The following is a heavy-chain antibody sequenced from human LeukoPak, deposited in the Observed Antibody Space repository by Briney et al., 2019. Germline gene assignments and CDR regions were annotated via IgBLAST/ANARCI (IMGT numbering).Heavy chain of an antibody. CDR2: ISGSGGST. D-gene: IGHD3-3*01. CDR3: AKVRGLVITIFYFDY. Sequence: GGSLRLSRAASGFTFSSYGMSWVRQAPGKGLEWVSAISGSGGSTYYADSVKGRFTISRDNSKNTLYLQMNSLRAEDTAVYYCAKVRGLVITIFYFDYWGQGTLVTVSS. J-gene: IGHJ4*02. CDR1: GFTFSSYG. V-gene: IGHV3-23*01.